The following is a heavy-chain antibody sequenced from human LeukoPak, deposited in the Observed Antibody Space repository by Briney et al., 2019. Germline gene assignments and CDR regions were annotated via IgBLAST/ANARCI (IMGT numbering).Heavy chain of an antibody. V-gene: IGHV1-69*05. CDR1: GGTFSSYA. CDR2: IIPIFGTA. J-gene: IGHJ6*03. CDR3: ARSIVVVPAAILYYYYMDV. D-gene: IGHD2-2*02. Sequence: GSSVKVSCKASGGTFSSYAISCVRQAPGQGLEWMGGIIPIFGTANYAQKFQGRVTITTDESTSTAYMELSSLRSEDTAVYYCARSIVVVPAAILYYYYMDVWGEGTTVTVSS.